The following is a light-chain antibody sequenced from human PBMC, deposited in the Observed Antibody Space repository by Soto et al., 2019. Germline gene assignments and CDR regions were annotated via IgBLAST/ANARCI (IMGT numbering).Light chain of an antibody. Sequence: QSALTQPASVSGAPGQASTISCTGTSSDVGGYNYVSWYQQHPGKAPKLMIYDVSNRPSGVSNCFSGSKSGNTASLTISGLQAEDEADYYCSSHTSRSTLVFGTGTKVTVL. CDR1: SSDVGGYNY. J-gene: IGLJ1*01. CDR3: SSHTSRSTLV. V-gene: IGLV2-14*01. CDR2: DVS.